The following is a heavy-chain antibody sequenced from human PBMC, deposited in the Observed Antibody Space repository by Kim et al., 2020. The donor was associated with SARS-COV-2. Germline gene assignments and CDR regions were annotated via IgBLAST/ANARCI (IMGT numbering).Heavy chain of an antibody. D-gene: IGHD3-10*01. V-gene: IGHV1-8*01. CDR1: GYTFTSYD. Sequence: ASVKVSCKASGYTFTSYDINWVRQATGQGLEWMGWMNPNSGNTGYAQKFQGRVTMTRNTSISTAYMELSSLRSEDTAVYYCARSELGAYYYYMDVWGKGTTVTVSS. CDR2: MNPNSGNT. CDR3: ARSELGAYYYYMDV. J-gene: IGHJ6*03.